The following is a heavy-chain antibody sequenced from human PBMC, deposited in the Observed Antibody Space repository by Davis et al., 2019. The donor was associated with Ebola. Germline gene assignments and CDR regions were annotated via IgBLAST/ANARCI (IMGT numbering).Heavy chain of an antibody. CDR2: ISSSSSYI. D-gene: IGHD4-17*01. V-gene: IGHV3-21*01. Sequence: LKISCAASGFTFSSYSMNWVRQAPGKGLEWASSISSSSSYIYYADSVKGRFTISRDNAKNSLYLQMNSLRAEDTAVYYCARGGVTTGDYWGQGTLVTVSS. CDR1: GFTFSSYS. J-gene: IGHJ4*02. CDR3: ARGGVTTGDY.